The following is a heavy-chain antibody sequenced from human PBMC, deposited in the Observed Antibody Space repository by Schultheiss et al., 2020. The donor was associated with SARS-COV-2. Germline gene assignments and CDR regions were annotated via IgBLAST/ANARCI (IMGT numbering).Heavy chain of an antibody. D-gene: IGHD6-19*01. CDR3: ARWGGAVAGYFDY. CDR1: GYTFTSYN. CDR2: INPNSGGT. V-gene: IGHV1-2*02. Sequence: ASVKVSCKASGYTFTSYNMHWVRQAPGQGLEWMGIINPNSGGTNYAQKFQGRVTMTTDTSTSTAYMELRSLRSDDTAVYYCARWGGAVAGYFDYWGQGTLVTVSS. J-gene: IGHJ4*02.